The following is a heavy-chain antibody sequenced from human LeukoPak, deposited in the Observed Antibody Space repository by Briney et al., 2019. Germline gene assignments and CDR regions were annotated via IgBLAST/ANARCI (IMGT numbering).Heavy chain of an antibody. J-gene: IGHJ6*03. CDR3: ARGVAVAAHMDV. CDR2: IYYSGST. Sequence: SETLSLTCTVSGDSISSTNYYWGWIRQPPGKGLEWIGNIYYSGSTYYNPSLKSRVTISVDTSKNQFSLKLSSVTAADTAVYYCARGVAVAAHMDVWGKGTTVTVSS. CDR1: GDSISSTNYY. D-gene: IGHD6-19*01. V-gene: IGHV4-39*07.